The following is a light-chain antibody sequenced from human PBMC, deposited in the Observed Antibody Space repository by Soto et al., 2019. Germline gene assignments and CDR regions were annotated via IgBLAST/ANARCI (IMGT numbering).Light chain of an antibody. V-gene: IGKV3-15*01. CDR3: QQYSAWPLT. CDR2: GVS. Sequence: EVVMTQSPATLSVSPGERATLSCRASQSVSSNFLAWYQQKPGQAPRLLIYGVSIRATGIPARFSGSGSGTEFTLTISSLQSEDFAVYYCQQYSAWPLTFGGGTQVEI. J-gene: IGKJ4*01. CDR1: QSVSSN.